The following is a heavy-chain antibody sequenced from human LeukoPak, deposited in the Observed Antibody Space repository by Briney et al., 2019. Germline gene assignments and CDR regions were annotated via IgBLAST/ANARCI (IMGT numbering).Heavy chain of an antibody. CDR2: IYWNDVK. D-gene: IGHD5-24*01. CDR1: GLSPRAEEVG. J-gene: IGHJ4*02. CDR3: VHEKRWVKILS. Sequence: SGPTLVNPTQTLTLNGNFYGLSPRAEEVGVSWVRQSPGKALEWLALIYWNDVKRYSPSLKSRLTIAKDNSKNLVVLIMTNMDPVDTATSYCVHEKRWVKILSWGRGISVTVSS. V-gene: IGHV2-5*01.